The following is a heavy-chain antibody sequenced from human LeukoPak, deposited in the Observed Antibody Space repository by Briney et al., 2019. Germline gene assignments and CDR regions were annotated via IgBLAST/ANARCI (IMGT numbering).Heavy chain of an antibody. CDR3: AKGHYYDSSQVGDYFDY. V-gene: IGHV3-23*01. J-gene: IGHJ4*02. CDR2: IGGSGGST. CDR1: GFTFSSYA. Sequence: GGSLRLSCAASGFTFSSYAMSWVRQAPGKGLEWVSAIGGSGGSTYYADSVKGRFTISRDNPKNTLYLQMNSLRAEDTAVYYCAKGHYYDSSQVGDYFDYWGQGTLVTVSS. D-gene: IGHD3-22*01.